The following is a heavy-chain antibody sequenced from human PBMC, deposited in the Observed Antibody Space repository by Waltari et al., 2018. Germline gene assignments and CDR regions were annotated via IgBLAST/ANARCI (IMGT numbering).Heavy chain of an antibody. CDR2: VNPNGGGT. D-gene: IGHD3-10*01. CDR1: GYTFTGYY. Sequence: QVQLVQSGAEVKKPGASVKVSCKASGYTFTGYYMHWVRQAPGQGLEWMGWVNPNGGGTKYAQRFQGRVTMTRDTSISTACMELSRLGSDDTAVYYCARGIEGFGEFNGNWFDPWGQGTLVTVSS. CDR3: ARGIEGFGEFNGNWFDP. J-gene: IGHJ5*02. V-gene: IGHV1-2*02.